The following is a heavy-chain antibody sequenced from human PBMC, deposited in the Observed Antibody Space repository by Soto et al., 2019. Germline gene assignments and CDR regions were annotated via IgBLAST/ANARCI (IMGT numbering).Heavy chain of an antibody. Sequence: GASVKVSCKASGYTFTGYYMHCVRQAPGQGLEWMGWINPNSGGTNYAQKFQGWVTMTRDTSISTAYMELSRLRSDDTAVYYCARAPAASRYYYYGMEVWGQGTTVTVSS. V-gene: IGHV1-2*04. D-gene: IGHD2-2*01. CDR1: GYTFTGYY. CDR3: ARAPAASRYYYYGMEV. CDR2: INPNSGGT. J-gene: IGHJ6*02.